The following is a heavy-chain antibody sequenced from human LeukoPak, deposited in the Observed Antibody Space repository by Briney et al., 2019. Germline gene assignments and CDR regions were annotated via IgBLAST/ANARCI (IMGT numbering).Heavy chain of an antibody. D-gene: IGHD2-15*01. CDR3: ARGRGGGYFDF. J-gene: IGHJ4*02. CDR2: ITPNSGGT. V-gene: IGHV1-2*02. CDR1: GYTFTAYN. Sequence: ASVKVSCKASGYTFTAYNIHWVRQAPGQGLVWMGWITPNSGGTNYAQKFQGRVTMTRDTSISTAYMELSRLRSDDTAVYSCARGRGGGYFDFWGQETLVTVSS.